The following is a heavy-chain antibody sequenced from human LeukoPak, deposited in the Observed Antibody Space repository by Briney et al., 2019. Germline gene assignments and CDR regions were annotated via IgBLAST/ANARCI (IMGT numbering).Heavy chain of an antibody. CDR1: GDSTSSYY. CDR3: ARGTVPNAPLGYYYYLMDV. J-gene: IGHJ6*03. V-gene: IGHV4-4*07. CDR2: IYTSGTT. Sequence: SETLSLTCTVSGDSTSSYYWNWIRQPAGKGLEWIGRIYTSGTTDYNPSLKSRVTMSVDTSKNQFSLKLSSVTAADTAVYYCARGTVPNAPLGYYYYLMDVWGKGTTVAVSS. D-gene: IGHD2-2*01.